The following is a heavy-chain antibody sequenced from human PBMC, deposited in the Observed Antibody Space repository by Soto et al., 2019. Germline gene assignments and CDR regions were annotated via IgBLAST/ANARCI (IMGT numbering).Heavy chain of an antibody. D-gene: IGHD4-17*01. CDR1: GYTFTSYD. CDR2: MNPNSGNT. J-gene: IGHJ5*02. CDR3: ATGVDYGDTNWFDP. Sequence: ASVKVSCKXSGYTFTSYDINWVRQATGQGLEWMGWMNPNSGNTGYAQKFQGRVTMTRNTSISTAYMELSSLRSEDTAVYYCATGVDYGDTNWFDPWGQGTLVTVSS. V-gene: IGHV1-8*01.